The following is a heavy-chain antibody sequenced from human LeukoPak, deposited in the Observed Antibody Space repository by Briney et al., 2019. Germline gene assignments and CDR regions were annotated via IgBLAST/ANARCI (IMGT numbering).Heavy chain of an antibody. V-gene: IGHV1-18*01. CDR1: GYTFTSYG. CDR3: ARDRWYYDILTGYYSGMDV. D-gene: IGHD3-9*01. Sequence: ASVKVSCKASGYTFTSYGISWVRQAPGQGLEWMGWISAYNGNTNYAQKLRGRVTMTTDTSTSTAYMELRSLRSDDTAVYYCARDRWYYDILTGYYSGMDVRGQGTTVTVSS. CDR2: ISAYNGNT. J-gene: IGHJ6*02.